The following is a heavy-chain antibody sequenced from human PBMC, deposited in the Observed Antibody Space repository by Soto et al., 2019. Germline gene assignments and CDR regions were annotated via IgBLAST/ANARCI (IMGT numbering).Heavy chain of an antibody. Sequence: PSETLSLTCTVSGASLSSGSYYWSWIRQPPGKGLEWIGYIYYTGSTNYNPSLKSRVTMSVDTSKNQFSLKLSSVTAADTAVYYCARRTETPNRFDPWGQGALVTVS. CDR1: GASLSSGSYY. J-gene: IGHJ5*02. D-gene: IGHD1-1*01. CDR2: IYYTGST. CDR3: ARRTETPNRFDP. V-gene: IGHV4-61*01.